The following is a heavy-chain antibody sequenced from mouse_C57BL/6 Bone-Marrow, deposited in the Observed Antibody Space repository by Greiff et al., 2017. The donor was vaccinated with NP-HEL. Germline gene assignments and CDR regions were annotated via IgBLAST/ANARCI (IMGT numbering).Heavy chain of an antibody. CDR2: ISDGGSYT. D-gene: IGHD1-1*01. J-gene: IGHJ2*01. V-gene: IGHV5-4*01. CDR1: GFTFSSYA. CDR3: ARDTIYYYGSSFYFDY. Sequence: EVHLVESGGGLVKPGGSLKLSCAASGFTFSSYAMSWVRQTPEKRLEWVATISDGGSYTYYPDNVKGRFTISRDNAKNNLYLQMSHLKSEDTAMYYCARDTIYYYGSSFYFDYWGQGTTLTVSS.